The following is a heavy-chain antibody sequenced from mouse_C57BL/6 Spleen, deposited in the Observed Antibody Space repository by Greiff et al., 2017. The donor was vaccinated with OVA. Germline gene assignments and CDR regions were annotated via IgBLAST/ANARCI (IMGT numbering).Heavy chain of an antibody. Sequence: EVQLQQSGPVLVKPGASVKMSCKASGYTFTDYYMNWVKQSHGKSLEWIGGINPDNGGTSYNQKFKGKATLTVDKSSSTAYMELNSLTSEDSAVYYCARGRGLRYAMDYWGQGTSVTVSS. D-gene: IGHD2-4*01. CDR1: GYTFTDYY. CDR3: ARGRGLRYAMDY. J-gene: IGHJ4*01. V-gene: IGHV1-19*01. CDR2: INPDNGGT.